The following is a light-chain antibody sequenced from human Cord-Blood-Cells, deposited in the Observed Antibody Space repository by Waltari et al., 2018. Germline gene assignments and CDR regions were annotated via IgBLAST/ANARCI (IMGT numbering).Light chain of an antibody. Sequence: QSALTPPPSAPGSPGQSVTISCTGTSIDVGGYNYVSWYQQHPGKAPKLMIYEVSKRPSGVPDRFSGSKSGNTASLTVSGLQAEDEADYYCSSYAGSNNLVFGGGTKLTVL. CDR2: EVS. V-gene: IGLV2-8*01. CDR1: SIDVGGYNY. CDR3: SSYAGSNNLV. J-gene: IGLJ2*01.